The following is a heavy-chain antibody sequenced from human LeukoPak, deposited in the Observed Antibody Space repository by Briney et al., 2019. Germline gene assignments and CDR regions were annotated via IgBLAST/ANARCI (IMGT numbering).Heavy chain of an antibody. V-gene: IGHV4-34*01. CDR1: GGSFSGYY. CDR2: INHSGST. CDR3: ARFYDSSGLTDY. J-gene: IGHJ4*02. D-gene: IGHD3-22*01. Sequence: SETLSLTCAVYGGSFSGYYWSWIRQPPGKGLEWIGEINHSGSTNYNPSLKSRVTISVDTSKNQFSLKLSSVTAADTAVYYCARFYDSSGLTDYWGQGTLVTVSS.